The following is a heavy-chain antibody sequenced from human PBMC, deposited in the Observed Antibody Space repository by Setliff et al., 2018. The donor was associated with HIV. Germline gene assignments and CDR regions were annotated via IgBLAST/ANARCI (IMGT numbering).Heavy chain of an antibody. J-gene: IGHJ4*02. Sequence: ASVKVSCKASGYTFTGYYMHWVRQAPGQGLEWTGWINPNSGGTNYAQKFQGRVTMTRDTSISTAYMELSRLRSDDTAVYYCARAAYRGMGITGTQGLAYWGQGTLVTVS. D-gene: IGHD1-7*01. V-gene: IGHV1-2*02. CDR1: GYTFTGYY. CDR3: ARAAYRGMGITGTQGLAY. CDR2: INPNSGGT.